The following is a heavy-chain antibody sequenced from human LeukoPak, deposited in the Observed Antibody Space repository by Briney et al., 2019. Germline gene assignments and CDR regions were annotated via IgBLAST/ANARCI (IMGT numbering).Heavy chain of an antibody. CDR3: AKSNGYGLVDI. D-gene: IGHD3-10*01. Sequence: TSETLSLTCAVYGGSFSGYYWTWVRQPPGKGLELIGEISHSGSTNYNPSLKSRVTISLDTSRNQFSLKLNSVTAADTAVYYCAKSNGYGLVDIWGQGTMVTVSS. J-gene: IGHJ3*02. CDR2: ISHSGST. V-gene: IGHV4-34*01. CDR1: GGSFSGYY.